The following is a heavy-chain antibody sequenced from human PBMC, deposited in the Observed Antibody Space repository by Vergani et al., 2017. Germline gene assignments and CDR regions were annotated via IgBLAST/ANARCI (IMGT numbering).Heavy chain of an antibody. CDR2: IKQDGSEK. J-gene: IGHJ2*01. CDR3: ARLCPGGGCDCSSVWYFDL. D-gene: IGHD2-21*02. V-gene: IGHV3-7*01. CDR1: GFTFSSYW. Sequence: EVQLVESGGGLVQPGGSLRLSCAASGFTFSSYWMSWVRQAPGKGLEWVANIKQDGSEKYYVDSVKGRFTISRDNAKNSLYLQMNSLRAEDTAVYYCARLCPGGGCDCSSVWYFDLWLRGTLVTDSS.